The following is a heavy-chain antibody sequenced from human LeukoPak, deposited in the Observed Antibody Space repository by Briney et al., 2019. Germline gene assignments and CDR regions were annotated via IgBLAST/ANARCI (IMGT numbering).Heavy chain of an antibody. V-gene: IGHV4-59*11. CDR1: IGSISSHY. Sequence: SETLSLTCTVSIGSISSHYWSWIRQPPGEGPEWIGYIFYTGSTSYNPSLRSRITISVDTSKNQFSLRLNSLTAADTAVYFCARAHPAYSSSSGFDYWGQGTLVTVSS. J-gene: IGHJ4*02. D-gene: IGHD6-6*01. CDR2: IFYTGST. CDR3: ARAHPAYSSSSGFDY.